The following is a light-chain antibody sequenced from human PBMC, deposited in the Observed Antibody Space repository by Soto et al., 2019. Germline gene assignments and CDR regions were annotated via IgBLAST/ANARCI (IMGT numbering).Light chain of an antibody. V-gene: IGKV1-9*01. J-gene: IGKJ4*01. CDR1: QDISSY. CDR2: AAS. Sequence: DLQLTQSPSFLSASVGDRVTITCRTSQDISSYLAWYQQKPGKAPQLLISAASTLQSGVPSRFSGGGSGTEFTLTISSLQPEDFATYYCQQLKSYPLSFGGGTKVEI. CDR3: QQLKSYPLS.